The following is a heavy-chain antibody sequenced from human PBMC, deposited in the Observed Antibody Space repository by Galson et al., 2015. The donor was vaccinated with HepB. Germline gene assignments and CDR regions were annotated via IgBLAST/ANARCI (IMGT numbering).Heavy chain of an antibody. CDR3: ARDSSSSWYETYYYYGMDV. CDR1: GFTFSTYT. J-gene: IGHJ6*02. CDR2: ISGSISHI. V-gene: IGHV3-21*01. Sequence: SLRLSCAASGFTFSTYTMNWVRQAPGKGLEWVSSISGSISHISYADSVKGRFTISRDNAKNLVYLQMNSLRAEDTAVYYCARDSSSSWYETYYYYGMDVWGQGTTVTVSS. D-gene: IGHD6-13*01.